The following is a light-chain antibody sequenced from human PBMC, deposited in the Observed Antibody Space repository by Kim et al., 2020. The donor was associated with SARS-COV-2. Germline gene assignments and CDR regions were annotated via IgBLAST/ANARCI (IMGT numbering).Light chain of an antibody. CDR1: QDIINY. J-gene: IGKJ1*01. CDR3: QKCDSAPWT. V-gene: IGKV1-27*01. Sequence: ASVVDRVTMTCRASQDIINYLAWFQLKPGKAPKLLIYAASALQPGVPSRFSGSGSGTDFTLTVTSLQPEDVATYYCQKCDSAPWTFGQGTKVDIK. CDR2: AAS.